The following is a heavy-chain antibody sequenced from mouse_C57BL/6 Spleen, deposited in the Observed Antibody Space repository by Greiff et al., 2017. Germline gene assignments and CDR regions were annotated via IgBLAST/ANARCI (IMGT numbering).Heavy chain of an antibody. CDR3: ARHGLRYHAMDY. Sequence: LVESGAELVKPGASVKLSCKASGYTFTEYTIPWVKQRSGKGLEWIVWFYPGSGSIKYHEEVKDKVTLMADKSSSTVYMELIRLTSEDSAVYFCARHGLRYHAMDYWGQGTSVTVSS. J-gene: IGHJ4*01. CDR1: GYTFTEYT. CDR2: FYPGSGSI. V-gene: IGHV1-62-2*01. D-gene: IGHD1-1*01.